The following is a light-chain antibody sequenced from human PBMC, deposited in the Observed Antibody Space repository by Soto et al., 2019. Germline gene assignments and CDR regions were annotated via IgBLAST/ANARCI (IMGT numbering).Light chain of an antibody. J-gene: IGKJ1*01. Sequence: MPHSSARLYVSPRGRATLSCMASQSISDTLAWYQQKPGQAPRLLIHGASTRAPGFPARFSGSGSGTDFTLTISSLQSEDFAVYYCQQYDNWPWTFGQGTNVDFK. CDR3: QQYDNWPWT. V-gene: IGKV3-15*01. CDR2: GAS. CDR1: QSISDT.